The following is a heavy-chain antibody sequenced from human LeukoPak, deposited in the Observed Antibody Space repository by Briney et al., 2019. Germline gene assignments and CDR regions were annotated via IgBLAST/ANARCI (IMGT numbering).Heavy chain of an antibody. CDR3: AARPLMPPRFDY. D-gene: IGHD2-2*01. Sequence: GRSLRLSCAASGFNFRDYAIHWVRQAPAKGLQWVSAISGGGGSAYYADSVKGRFTISRDNSKGTLYLQMHSLRAEGTAIYYCAARPLMPPRFDYWGQGTLVTVSS. J-gene: IGHJ4*02. V-gene: IGHV3-23*01. CDR2: ISGGGGSA. CDR1: GFNFRDYA.